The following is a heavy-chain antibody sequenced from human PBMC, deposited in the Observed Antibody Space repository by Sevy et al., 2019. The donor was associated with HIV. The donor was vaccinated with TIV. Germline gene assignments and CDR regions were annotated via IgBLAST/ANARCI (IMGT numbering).Heavy chain of an antibody. V-gene: IGHV3-48*01. J-gene: IGHJ4*02. CDR3: ARDLSSGWYGVGDY. D-gene: IGHD6-19*01. CDR1: GFIFSSYG. CDR2: ISSSSSTI. Sequence: GGSLRLSCAASGFIFSSYGMNWVRQAPGKGLEWISYISSSSSTIYYADSVKGRFTISRDNAKNSLYLQMNSLSAKDTAVYYCARDLSSGWYGVGDYWGQGTLVTVSS.